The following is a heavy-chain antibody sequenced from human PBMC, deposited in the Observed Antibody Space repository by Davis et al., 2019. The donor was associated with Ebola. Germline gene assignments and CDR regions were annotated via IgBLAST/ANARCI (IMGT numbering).Heavy chain of an antibody. Sequence: MPSETLSLTCTVSGGSISSSSYYWGWIRQPPGKGLGWIGSISYSGSTYYNPSLKSRVTISVDTSKNQFSLKLSSVTAADTAVYYCARSRDGYYRALDYWGQGTLVTVSS. CDR3: ARSRDGYYRALDY. V-gene: IGHV4-39*01. D-gene: IGHD5-24*01. CDR1: GGSISSSSYY. CDR2: ISYSGST. J-gene: IGHJ4*02.